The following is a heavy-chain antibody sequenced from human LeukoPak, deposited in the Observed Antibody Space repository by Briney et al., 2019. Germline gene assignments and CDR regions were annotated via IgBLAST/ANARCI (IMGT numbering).Heavy chain of an antibody. J-gene: IGHJ6*04. Sequence: GSSVKVSCKASGGTFSSYAISWVRQAPGQGLEWMGGIIPIFGTANYAQKFQGRVTITADKSTSTAYMELGSLRSEDTAVYYCATSVHYHYYYYGMDVWGKGTTVTVSS. CDR3: ATSVHYHYYYYGMDV. V-gene: IGHV1-69*06. D-gene: IGHD1-26*01. CDR1: GGTFSSYA. CDR2: IIPIFGTA.